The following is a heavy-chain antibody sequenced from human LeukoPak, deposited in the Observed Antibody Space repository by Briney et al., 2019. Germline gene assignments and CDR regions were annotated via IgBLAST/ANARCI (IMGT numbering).Heavy chain of an antibody. CDR1: GFTFSSYW. D-gene: IGHD6-13*01. J-gene: IGHJ6*03. CDR3: ARDSVYSSSGRMRGYYYYMDV. Sequence: PGGSLRLSCAASGFTFSSYWLNWVRQAPGKGLEWVSSISSSSSYIYYADSVKGRFTISRDNAKNSLYLQMNSLRAEDTAVYYCARDSVYSSSGRMRGYYYYMDVWGKGTTVTISS. V-gene: IGHV3-21*01. CDR2: ISSSSSYI.